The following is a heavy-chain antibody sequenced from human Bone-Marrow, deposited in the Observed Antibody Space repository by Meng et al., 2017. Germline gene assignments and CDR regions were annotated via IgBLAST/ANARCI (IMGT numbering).Heavy chain of an antibody. CDR3: ARGDGYNRYFDY. CDR2: IYHSGTA. CDR1: GGSIRSDNYP. J-gene: IGHJ4*02. D-gene: IGHD5-24*01. V-gene: IGHV4-30-2*01. Sequence: QLQLQESGSGLVKPSQTLSHTCAVSGGSIRSDNYPWSWIRQPPGKGLESIGYIYHSGTAYYNPSLESRVTISVDRSKNQFSLKLSSVTAADTAVYYCARGDGYNRYFDYWGQGTLVTVSS.